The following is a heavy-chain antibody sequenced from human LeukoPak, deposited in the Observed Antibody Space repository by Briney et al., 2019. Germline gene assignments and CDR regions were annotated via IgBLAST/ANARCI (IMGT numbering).Heavy chain of an antibody. Sequence: ASVKVSCKASGGTFSSYAISWVRQAPGQGLEWMGGIIPIFGKANYAQKFQGRVTITTDESTSTAYMELSSLRSEDTAVYYCATAGGSSGYHNFDYWGQGTLVTVSS. J-gene: IGHJ4*02. V-gene: IGHV1-69*05. CDR1: GGTFSSYA. CDR2: IIPIFGKA. CDR3: ATAGGSSGYHNFDY. D-gene: IGHD3-22*01.